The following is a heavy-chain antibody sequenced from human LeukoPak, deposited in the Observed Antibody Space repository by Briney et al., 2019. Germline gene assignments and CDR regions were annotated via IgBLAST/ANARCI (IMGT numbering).Heavy chain of an antibody. CDR3: ARTHQKVYSSSSGGFDP. CDR2: IIPIFGTA. J-gene: IGHJ5*02. V-gene: IGHV1-69*13. CDR1: GGTFSSYA. Sequence: SVKVSCKAPGGTFSSYAISWVRQAPGQGLEWMGGIIPIFGTANYAQKFQGRVTITADESTSTAYMELSSLRSEDTAVYYCARTHQKVYSSSSGGFDPWGQGTLVTVSS. D-gene: IGHD6-6*01.